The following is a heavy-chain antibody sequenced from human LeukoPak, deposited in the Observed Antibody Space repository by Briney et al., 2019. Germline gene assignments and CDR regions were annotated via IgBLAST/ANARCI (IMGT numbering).Heavy chain of an antibody. D-gene: IGHD3-10*01. CDR1: GGSFSGYY. Sequence: SETLSLTCAVYGGSFSGYYWSWIRQPPGKGLEWIGEINHSGSTNYNPSLKSRVTISVDTSKNQFSLKLSSVTAADTAVYYCARCPSGSYCYYGMDVWGQGTTVTVSS. J-gene: IGHJ6*02. V-gene: IGHV4-34*01. CDR3: ARCPSGSYCYYGMDV. CDR2: INHSGST.